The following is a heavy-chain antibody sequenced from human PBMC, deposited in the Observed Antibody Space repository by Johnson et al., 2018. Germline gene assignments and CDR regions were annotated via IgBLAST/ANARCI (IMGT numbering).Heavy chain of an antibody. J-gene: IGHJ6*02. CDR1: GFTFSSYG. CDR2: ISYDGSNK. Sequence: QVQLVQSGGGVVQPGRSPRLSCAASGFTFSSYGMHWVRQAPGKGLEWVAVISYDGSNKYYADSVKGRFTISRDNSKNTLYLQMNSLRAEDTAVYYCAKDIVVVPAAISYYYGMDVWGQGTTVTVSS. CDR3: AKDIVVVPAAISYYYGMDV. V-gene: IGHV3-30*18. D-gene: IGHD2-2*02.